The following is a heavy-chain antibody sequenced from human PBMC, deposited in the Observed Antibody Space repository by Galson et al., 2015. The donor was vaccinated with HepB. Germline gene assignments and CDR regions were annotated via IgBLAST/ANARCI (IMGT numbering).Heavy chain of an antibody. CDR2: IYYSGST. Sequence: SETLSLTCTVSGGSISSYYWSWIRQPPGKGLEWIGYIYYSGSTNYNPSLKSRVTISVDTSKNQFSLKLSSVTAADTAVYYCARDMRRVVPAAIPYYYYMDVWGKGTTVTVSS. D-gene: IGHD2-2*01. V-gene: IGHV4-59*01. CDR1: GGSISSYY. CDR3: ARDMRRVVPAAIPYYYYMDV. J-gene: IGHJ6*03.